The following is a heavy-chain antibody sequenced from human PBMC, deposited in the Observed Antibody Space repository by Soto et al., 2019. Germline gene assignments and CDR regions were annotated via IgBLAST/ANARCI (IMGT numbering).Heavy chain of an antibody. D-gene: IGHD6-6*01. CDR1: GYTFTNYG. J-gene: IGHJ5*02. CDR2: ISAYNGNT. V-gene: IGHV1-18*01. CDR3: ARGDSSSGLDP. Sequence: QVPVVQSGTEVKKPGASVKVSCKASGYTFTNYGISWVRQAPGQGLEWMGWISAYNGNTNYAQIFQGRVTLTTDTSTTTAYIELRSLRSDDTAVYYCARGDSSSGLDPWGQGTLVTVSS.